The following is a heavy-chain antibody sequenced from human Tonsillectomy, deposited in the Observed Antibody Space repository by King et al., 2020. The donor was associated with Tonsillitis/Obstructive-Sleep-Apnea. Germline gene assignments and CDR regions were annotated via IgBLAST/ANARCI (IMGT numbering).Heavy chain of an antibody. CDR1: GGSISSGGYY. V-gene: IGHV4-31*03. J-gene: IGHJ6*03. CDR2: IYYSGST. Sequence: QLQESGPGLVKPSQTLSLTCTVSGGSISSGGYYWSWIRQHPGKGLEWIGYIYYSGSTYYNPSLKSRVTISVDTSKNQFSLKLSSVTAADTAVYYCALTRGGYSYEGGYYMDVWGKGTTVTVSS. CDR3: ALTRGGYSYEGGYYMDV. D-gene: IGHD5-18*01.